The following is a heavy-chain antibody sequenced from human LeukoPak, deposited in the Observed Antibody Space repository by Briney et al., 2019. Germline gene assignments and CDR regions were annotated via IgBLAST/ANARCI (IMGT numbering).Heavy chain of an antibody. CDR1: GGAISSYY. V-gene: IGHV4-59*01. CDR3: AREANYYGSGSYFEGTFDY. D-gene: IGHD3-10*01. Sequence: SETLSLTCTVSGGAISSYYWSWIRQPPGKGLEWIGYIYHNGITNYNPSLKSRVTISIDTSKNEFSLKLTSVTAADTAVYYCAREANYYGSGSYFEGTFDYWGQGSLVTVSS. CDR2: IYHNGIT. J-gene: IGHJ4*02.